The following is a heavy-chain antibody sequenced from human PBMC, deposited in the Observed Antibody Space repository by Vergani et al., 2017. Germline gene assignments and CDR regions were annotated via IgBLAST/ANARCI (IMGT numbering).Heavy chain of an antibody. V-gene: IGHV3-74*01. CDR3: ATSPDTTYPVNLHF. J-gene: IGHJ4*02. CDR1: GFSFSGYW. CDR2: IKSDGSIT. Sequence: EVQLVESGGGLIHPGGSLRLSCEGSGFSFSGYWMHWVRQSPEKGLVWVSRIKSDGSITNYADSVKGRFTISRDNAKNTLYLEMNSLRDEDTAMYYCATSPDTTYPVNLHFWGQGTLVTVAS. D-gene: IGHD1-14*01.